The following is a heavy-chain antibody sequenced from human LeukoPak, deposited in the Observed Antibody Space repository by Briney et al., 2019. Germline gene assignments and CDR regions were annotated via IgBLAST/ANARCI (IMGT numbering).Heavy chain of an antibody. CDR1: GGSISASSYF. Sequence: PSETLSLTCTVSGGSISASSYFWGWIRQPPGKGLEWIGSLYSSGNTYYSPSLKSRVTISVDTSKNQFSLKLSSVTAADTAVYYCAREGSSWYASWFDPWGQGTLVTVSS. V-gene: IGHV4-39*07. J-gene: IGHJ5*02. CDR2: LYSSGNT. CDR3: AREGSSWYASWFDP. D-gene: IGHD6-13*01.